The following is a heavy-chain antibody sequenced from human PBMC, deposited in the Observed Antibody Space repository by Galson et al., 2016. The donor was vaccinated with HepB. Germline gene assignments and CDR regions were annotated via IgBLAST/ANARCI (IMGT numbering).Heavy chain of an antibody. CDR2: IYHNGTS. CDR1: GASMTHSVYY. D-gene: IGHD3-16*01. J-gene: IGHJ4*02. V-gene: IGHV4-39*02. Sequence: SETLSLTCTVSGASMTHSVYYWGWFRQPPGQGLQWLGSIYHNGTSSDNPSPKSRVTVSVDTSKNQFSLKRSAVTAADTAVYFCAREIHDPWGGEWGRGTLVIVSS. CDR3: AREIHDPWGGE.